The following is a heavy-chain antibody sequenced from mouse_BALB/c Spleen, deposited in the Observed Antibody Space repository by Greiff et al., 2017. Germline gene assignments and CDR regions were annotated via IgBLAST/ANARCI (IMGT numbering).Heavy chain of an antibody. CDR3: ASDGQDAMDY. Sequence: QVQLKESGPGLVAPSQSLSITCTVSGFSLTSYGVHWVRQPPGKGLEWLGVIWAGGSTNYNSALMSRLSISKANSKSQVFLKMNSLQTDDTAMYYGASDGQDAMDYWGQGTSVTVSS. J-gene: IGHJ4*01. V-gene: IGHV2-9*02. D-gene: IGHD6-1*01. CDR1: GFSLTSYG. CDR2: IWAGGST.